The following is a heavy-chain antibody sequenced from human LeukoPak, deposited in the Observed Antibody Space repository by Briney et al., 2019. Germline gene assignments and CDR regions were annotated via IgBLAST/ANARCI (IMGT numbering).Heavy chain of an antibody. V-gene: IGHV4-59*01. CDR1: GGSISSYY. CDR2: IYYSGST. CDR3: ARTTEGGYTYDYFYYYYMDV. D-gene: IGHD5-18*01. Sequence: SETLSLTCTVSGGSISSYYWSWIRQAPGKGLEWIGYIYYSGSTTYSPSLKSRVTISVDTSKSQFSLNLSSVTAADTAVYYCARTTEGGYTYDYFYYYYMDVWGKGTTVTISS. J-gene: IGHJ6*03.